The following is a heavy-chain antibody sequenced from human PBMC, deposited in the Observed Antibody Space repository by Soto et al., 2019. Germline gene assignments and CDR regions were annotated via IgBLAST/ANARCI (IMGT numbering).Heavy chain of an antibody. J-gene: IGHJ4*02. CDR1: GFTFSSYG. V-gene: IGHV3-33*01. CDR2: IWYDGSNK. Sequence: QVQLVESGGGVVQPGRSLRLSCAASGFTFSSYGMHWVRQAPGKGLEWVAVIWYDGSNKYYADSVKGRFTISRDNSKNTLYLQMNSLRAEDTAVYYCARVGVAAHYFDYWGQGTLVTVSS. D-gene: IGHD3-3*01. CDR3: ARVGVAAHYFDY.